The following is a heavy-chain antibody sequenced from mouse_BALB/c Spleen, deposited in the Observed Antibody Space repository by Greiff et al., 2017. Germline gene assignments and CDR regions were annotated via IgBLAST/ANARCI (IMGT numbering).Heavy chain of an antibody. V-gene: IGHV14-3*02. D-gene: IGHD2-1*01. J-gene: IGHJ4*01. CDR1: GFNIKDTY. CDR3: AREYGKGYAMDY. CDR2: IDPANGNT. Sequence: DVQLQESGAELVKPGASVKLSCTASGFNIKDTYMHWVKQRPEQGLEWIGRIDPANGNTKYDPKFQGKATITADTSSNTAYLQLSSLTSEDTAVYYCAREYGKGYAMDYWGQGTSVTVSS.